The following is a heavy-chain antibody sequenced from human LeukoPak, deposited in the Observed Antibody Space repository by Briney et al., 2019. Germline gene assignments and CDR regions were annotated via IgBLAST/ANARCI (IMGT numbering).Heavy chain of an antibody. J-gene: IGHJ5*02. CDR3: ARDRELGS. D-gene: IGHD3-16*01. CDR1: GGSISIYY. V-gene: IGHV4-59*01. Sequence: SEALSLTCIVSGGSISIYYWNWIRQPPGKGLEWIGYIYNSGSTDYNPSLKRRVTISADTSKNQFSLKLTSVTAADTAVYYCARDRELGSWGQGILVTVSS. CDR2: IYNSGST.